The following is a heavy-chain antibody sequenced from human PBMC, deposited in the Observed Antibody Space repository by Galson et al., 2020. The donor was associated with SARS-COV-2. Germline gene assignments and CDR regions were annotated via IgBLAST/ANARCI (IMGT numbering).Heavy chain of an antibody. J-gene: IGHJ3*02. V-gene: IGHV3-30*18. CDR3: AKDLRYFDWDAFDI. D-gene: IGHD3-9*01. CDR2: ISYDGSNK. CDR1: GFTFSSYG. Sequence: GGSLRLSCAASGFTFSSYGMHWVRQAPGKGLEWVAVISYDGSNKYYADSVKGRFTISRDNSKNTLYLQMNSLRAEDTAVYYCAKDLRYFDWDAFDIWGQGTMVTVSS.